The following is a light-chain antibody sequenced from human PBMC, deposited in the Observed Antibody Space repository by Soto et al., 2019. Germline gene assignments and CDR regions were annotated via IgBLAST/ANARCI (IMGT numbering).Light chain of an antibody. V-gene: IGLV2-23*01. CDR1: SSDVGTYNL. J-gene: IGLJ2*01. CDR3: CSYTSSSVV. CDR2: EAS. Sequence: QSALTQPASVSGSHGQSITISCTGTSSDVGTYNLLSWYQHHPGKAPKLMIYEASKRPSGVSIRFSGSKSGNTASLTISGLQAEDEADYYCCSYTSSSVVFGGGTKLTVL.